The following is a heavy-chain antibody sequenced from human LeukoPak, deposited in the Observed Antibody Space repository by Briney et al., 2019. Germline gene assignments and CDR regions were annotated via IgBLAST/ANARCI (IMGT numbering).Heavy chain of an antibody. J-gene: IGHJ4*02. CDR1: GYTFTSYG. V-gene: IGHV1-18*01. D-gene: IGHD3-10*01. Sequence: ASVKVSCKASGYTFTSYGIGWVRQAPGQGLEWMGWISAYNGNTNYAQKLQGRVTVTTDTSTSTAYMELRSLRSDDTAVYYCARDGRYYYGSGSRSHYWGQGTLVTVSS. CDR2: ISAYNGNT. CDR3: ARDGRYYYGSGSRSHY.